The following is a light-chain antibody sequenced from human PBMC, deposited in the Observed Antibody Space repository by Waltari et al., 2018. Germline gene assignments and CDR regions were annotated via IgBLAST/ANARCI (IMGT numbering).Light chain of an antibody. CDR3: QSYDSSVSAWV. CDR2: GHN. Sequence: QSVLTQPPSVSGAPGQSITISCTVSSSNIGAGYDVHWYQHLPGTAPKLLIYGHNNRPSGVPDRFSGSKSGTSASLAITGLQAEDEADYYCQSYDSSVSAWVFGGGTKLTVV. J-gene: IGLJ3*02. V-gene: IGLV1-40*01. CDR1: SSNIGAGYD.